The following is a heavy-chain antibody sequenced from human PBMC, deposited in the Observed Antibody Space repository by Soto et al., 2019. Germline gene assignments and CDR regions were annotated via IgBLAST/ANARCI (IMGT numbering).Heavy chain of an antibody. CDR3: ARRGYFDSSGYLAY. CDR2: IRGDNSKT. CDR1: GYTFSSYG. Sequence: QVQLVQSGADVKKPGASVKVSCKASGYTFSSYGISWVRHAPGQGLEWMGWIRGDNSKTNYAQKFQGRVTLTTDTSTSTAYMEVRSLRSDDTAVYYCARRGYFDSSGYLAYWGQGTLVTVYS. V-gene: IGHV1-18*04. D-gene: IGHD3-22*01. J-gene: IGHJ4*02.